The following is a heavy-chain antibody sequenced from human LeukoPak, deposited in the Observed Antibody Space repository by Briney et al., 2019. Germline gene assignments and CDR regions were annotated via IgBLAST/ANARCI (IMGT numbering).Heavy chain of an antibody. Sequence: SETLSLTCTVSGGSISSSSYYWGWIRQPPGKGLEWIGSIYYSGSAYYNPSLKSRVTISVDTSKNQFSLKLSSVTAADTAVYYCARDSSIGYDRVNFDYWGQGTLVTVSS. D-gene: IGHD3-22*01. V-gene: IGHV4-39*07. J-gene: IGHJ4*02. CDR1: GGSISSSSYY. CDR3: ARDSSIGYDRVNFDY. CDR2: IYYSGSA.